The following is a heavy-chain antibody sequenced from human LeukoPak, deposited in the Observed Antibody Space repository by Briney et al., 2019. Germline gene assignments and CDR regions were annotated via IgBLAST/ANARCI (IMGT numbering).Heavy chain of an antibody. V-gene: IGHV4-39*01. CDR2: IFYSGST. D-gene: IGHD6-13*01. CDR3: ARPYSSTWIDAFDI. CDR1: GGSISSSNYY. J-gene: IGHJ3*02. Sequence: SETLSLTCTVSGGSISSSNYYWGWIRQPPGKGLEWIGSIFYSGSTYYNPSLESRLTMSVDTAKNQFSLKLSSVTAADTAVYYCARPYSSTWIDAFDIWGQGTMVTVSS.